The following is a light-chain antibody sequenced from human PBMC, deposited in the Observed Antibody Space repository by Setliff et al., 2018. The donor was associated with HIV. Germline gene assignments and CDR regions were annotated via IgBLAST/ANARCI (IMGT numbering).Light chain of an antibody. Sequence: QSVLTQPASVSGSPGLSITISCTGTSSDIGAYNYVSWYQQHPGKAPKLMIYDVSSRPSGVSNRFSGSKSGNTASLTIPGLQAEDEADYYCSSYTSSGTLVFGTGTKVTVL. J-gene: IGLJ1*01. CDR1: SSDIGAYNY. CDR2: DVS. V-gene: IGLV2-14*01. CDR3: SSYTSSGTLV.